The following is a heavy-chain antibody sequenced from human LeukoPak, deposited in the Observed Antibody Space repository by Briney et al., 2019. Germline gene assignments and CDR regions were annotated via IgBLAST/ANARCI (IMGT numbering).Heavy chain of an antibody. CDR1: GFTFSSYA. Sequence: GGSLRLSCAASGFTFSSYAMSWVRQAPGKGLEWVSAISGSGGSTYYADSVKGRFTISRDNSKNTLYLQMNSLRAEDTAVYYCARDLRPGNIVATILTYWGQGTLVTVSS. V-gene: IGHV3-23*01. CDR2: ISGSGGST. D-gene: IGHD5-12*01. J-gene: IGHJ4*02. CDR3: ARDLRPGNIVATILTY.